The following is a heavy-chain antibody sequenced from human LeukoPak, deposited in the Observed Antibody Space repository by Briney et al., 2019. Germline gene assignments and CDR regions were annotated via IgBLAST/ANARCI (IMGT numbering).Heavy chain of an antibody. V-gene: IGHV1-8*01. CDR1: GYTFTSYD. CDR2: MNPNSGNT. J-gene: IGHJ4*02. CDR3: ARAPFYLHSSAWD. Sequence: GASVKVSCKASGYTFTSYDINWVRPATGQGLEWMGWMNPNSGNTGYAQKFQGRVTMTRNTSISTAYMELSSLKSEDTAVYYCARAPFYLHSSAWDWGQGTLVTVSS. D-gene: IGHD3-22*01.